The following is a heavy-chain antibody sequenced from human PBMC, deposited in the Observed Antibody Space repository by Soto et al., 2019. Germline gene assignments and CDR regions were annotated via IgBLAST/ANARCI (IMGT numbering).Heavy chain of an antibody. CDR3: ARGYCSGAYCYWFDS. Sequence: SETLSLTCTVSGGSISNYYWNWIRQPPGKGLEWIGCIYYSGSTNYNPSLKGRVTISLDTSKNQFSLRLSSVTAADTAVYFCARGYCSGAYCYWFDSWGQGTLVTVS. J-gene: IGHJ5*01. D-gene: IGHD2-15*01. CDR2: IYYSGST. V-gene: IGHV4-59*01. CDR1: GGSISNYY.